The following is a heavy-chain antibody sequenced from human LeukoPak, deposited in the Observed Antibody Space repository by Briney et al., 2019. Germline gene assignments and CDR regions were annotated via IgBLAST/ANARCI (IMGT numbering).Heavy chain of an antibody. D-gene: IGHD2/OR15-2a*01. CDR2: INHDGGLT. CDR1: GFSLSYYG. V-gene: IGHV3-74*01. CDR3: ARDVFSLGDS. Sequence: GGSLRLSCAASGFSLSYYGMHWVRQAPGKGLVWVSHINHDGGLTNYADSVMGRFTISRDIAKNTLYLQMNSLGAEDTALYYCARDVFSLGDSWGQGTLVTVSS. J-gene: IGHJ4*02.